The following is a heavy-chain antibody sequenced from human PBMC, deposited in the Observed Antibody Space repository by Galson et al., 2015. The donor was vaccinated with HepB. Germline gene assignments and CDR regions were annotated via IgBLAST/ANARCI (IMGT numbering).Heavy chain of an antibody. V-gene: IGHV3-11*06. D-gene: IGHD3-10*01. CDR1: GFTFSDYY. CDR2: ISSSSSYT. J-gene: IGHJ3*02. Sequence: SLRLSCAASGFTFSDYYMSWIRQAPGKGLEWVSYISSSSSYTNYADSVKGRSTISRDNAKNSLYLQMNSLRAEDTAVYYCARARGVYFGELSDAFDIWGQGTMVTVSS. CDR3: ARARGVYFGELSDAFDI.